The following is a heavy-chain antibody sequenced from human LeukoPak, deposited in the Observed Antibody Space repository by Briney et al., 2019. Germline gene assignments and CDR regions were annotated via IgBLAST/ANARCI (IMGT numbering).Heavy chain of an antibody. CDR1: GGSISSSSYY. CDR2: IYYSGST. Sequence: SETLSLTCTVSGGSISSSSYYWGWIRQPPGKGLEWIGSIYYSGSTYYNPSLKSRVTISVDTSKNQFSLKLSSVTAADTAVYYCARSVGWYDFWSGYYQHYYYYMDVWGKGTTVTVSS. V-gene: IGHV4-39*07. D-gene: IGHD3-3*01. J-gene: IGHJ6*03. CDR3: ARSVGWYDFWSGYYQHYYYYMDV.